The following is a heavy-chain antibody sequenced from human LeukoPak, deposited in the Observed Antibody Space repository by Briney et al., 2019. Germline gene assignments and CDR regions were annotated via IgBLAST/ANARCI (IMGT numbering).Heavy chain of an antibody. CDR1: GGSISSGGYY. CDR3: SRHSGYDLSFFDY. Sequence: SQTLSLTCTVSGGSISSGGYYWSWIRQHPGKGLEWIGYIYYSGSTYYNPSLKSRVTISVDTSKNQFSLKLSSVTAADTAVYYCSRHSGYDLSFFDYWGQGTLVTVSS. J-gene: IGHJ4*02. CDR2: IYYSGST. V-gene: IGHV4-31*03. D-gene: IGHD5-12*01.